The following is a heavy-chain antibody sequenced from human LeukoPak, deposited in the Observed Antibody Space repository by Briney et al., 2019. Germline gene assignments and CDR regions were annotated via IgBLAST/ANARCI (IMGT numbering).Heavy chain of an antibody. Sequence: PSETLSLNCSVSGASISSVTYSWGWIRQPPGKGLEWIASGSDSGSAYYNPPLKSRVVISVDTSNNLFSLRLSSVTAADTAVYYCARLNSFGSGSDCFDYWGQGTVVIVSS. J-gene: IGHJ4*02. CDR2: GSDSGSA. CDR3: ARLNSFGSGSDCFDY. CDR1: GASISSVTYS. D-gene: IGHD3-10*01. V-gene: IGHV4-39*01.